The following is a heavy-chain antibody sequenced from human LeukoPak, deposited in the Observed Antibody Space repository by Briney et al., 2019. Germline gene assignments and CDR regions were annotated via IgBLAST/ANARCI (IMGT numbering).Heavy chain of an antibody. V-gene: IGHV1-46*04. D-gene: IGHD5-18*01. CDR3: VRGRYTYGTRGAYDI. CDR2: INPSGGWT. Sequence: ASVKVSCKASGYTFTTYYIHWVRQAPGQGLEWMGIINPSGGWTTYAQKLQGRVTLTGDTSTSTVNMELSSLKSEDTAVYYCVRGRYTYGTRGAYDIWGQGTMVTVSS. CDR1: GYTFTTYY. J-gene: IGHJ3*02.